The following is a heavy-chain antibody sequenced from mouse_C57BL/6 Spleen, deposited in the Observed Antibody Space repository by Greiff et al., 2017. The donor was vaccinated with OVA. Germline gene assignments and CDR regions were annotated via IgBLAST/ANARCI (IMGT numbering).Heavy chain of an antibody. D-gene: IGHD3-3*01. J-gene: IGHJ2*01. CDR2: INPGSGGT. V-gene: IGHV1-54*01. CDR3: ARRGTFWHYFDY. Sequence: QVQLQQSGAELVRPGTSGKGCSNTSGYAFTNYLIEWVKQRPGQGLEWIGVINPGSGGTNYNEKFKGKATLTADKSSSTAYMQLSSLTSEDSAVYFCARRGTFWHYFDYWGQGTTLTVSS. CDR1: GYAFTNYL.